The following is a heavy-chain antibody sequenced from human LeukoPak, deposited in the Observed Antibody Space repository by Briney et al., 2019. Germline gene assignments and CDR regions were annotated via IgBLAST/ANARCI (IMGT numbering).Heavy chain of an antibody. D-gene: IGHD5-24*01. CDR1: GGTFSSCA. Sequence: SVKLSCKAPGGTFSSCAISWVRQAPGQGLEWMGGIIPIFGTANYAHKFQGRVTITTDESTSKAYMELSSLRSEDTAVYYCAIRRDGYNYRDYWGQGTLVTVSS. V-gene: IGHV1-69*05. J-gene: IGHJ4*02. CDR3: AIRRDGYNYRDY. CDR2: IIPIFGTA.